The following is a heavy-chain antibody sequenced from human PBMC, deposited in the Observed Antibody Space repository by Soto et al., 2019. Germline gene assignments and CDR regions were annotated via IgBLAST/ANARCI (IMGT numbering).Heavy chain of an antibody. CDR1: GGSISSYY. D-gene: IGHD6-19*01. J-gene: IGHJ6*02. Sequence: LSLTCTVSGGSISSYYWSWIRQPPGKGLEWIGYIYYSGSTNYNPSLKSRVTISVDTSKNQFSLKLSSVTATDTAVYYCARVVAVGFYGMDVWGQGTRVTVSS. V-gene: IGHV4-59*01. CDR2: IYYSGST. CDR3: ARVVAVGFYGMDV.